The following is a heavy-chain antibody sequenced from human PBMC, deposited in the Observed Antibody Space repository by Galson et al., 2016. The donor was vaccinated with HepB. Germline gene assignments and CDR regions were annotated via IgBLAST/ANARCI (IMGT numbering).Heavy chain of an antibody. CDR2: TTSSGSYK. J-gene: IGHJ4*02. D-gene: IGHD2/OR15-2a*01. V-gene: IGHV3-21*01. Sequence: SLRLSCAASGFTFSSYSLNWVRQSPGKGLEWVSSTTSSGSYKYYAESVKGRFTISRDNAKNSLFLQMNSLRAEDTAVYYCLSWGLSSNYWGQGALVTVSS. CDR3: LSWGLSSNY. CDR1: GFTFSSYS.